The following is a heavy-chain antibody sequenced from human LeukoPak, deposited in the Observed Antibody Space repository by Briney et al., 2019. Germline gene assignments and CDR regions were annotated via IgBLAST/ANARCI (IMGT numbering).Heavy chain of an antibody. CDR1: GFTFTTYG. D-gene: IGHD3-22*01. J-gene: IGHJ4*02. CDR2: IYSGGST. CDR3: ASPGPYDSSGYFIGY. Sequence: PGGSLRLSCAASGFTFTTYGMHWVRQAPGKGLEWVSVIYSGGSTYYADSVKGRFTISRDNSKNTLYLQMNSLRAEDTAVYYCASPGPYDSSGYFIGYWGQGTLVTVSS. V-gene: IGHV3-66*01.